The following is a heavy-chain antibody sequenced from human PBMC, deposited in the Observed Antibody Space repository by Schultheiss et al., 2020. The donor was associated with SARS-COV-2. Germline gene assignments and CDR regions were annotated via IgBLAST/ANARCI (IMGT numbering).Heavy chain of an antibody. J-gene: IGHJ4*02. CDR1: GGSISSGSYY. V-gene: IGHV4-61*02. CDR2: IYTSGST. CDR3: ARGRSSRGFTPPSGR. Sequence: SETLSLTCTVSGGSISSGSYYWSWIRQPAGKGLEWIGRIYTSGSTNYNPSLKSRVTISVDTSKNQFSLKLSSVTAADTAVYYCARGRSSRGFTPPSGRWGQGTLVTVSS. D-gene: IGHD6-13*01.